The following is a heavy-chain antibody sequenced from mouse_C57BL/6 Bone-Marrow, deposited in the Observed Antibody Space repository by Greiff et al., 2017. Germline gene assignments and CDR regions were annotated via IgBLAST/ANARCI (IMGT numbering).Heavy chain of an antibody. J-gene: IGHJ2*01. CDR3: TTFFDY. CDR2: IDPEDGDT. Sequence: VQLQQSGAELVRPGASVKLSCTASGFNITDYYMHWVKQRPEQGLEWIGRIDPEDGDTAYAPKFHGKDTMTADTSSNTAYLQLHSLTSEGTAVYYCTTFFDYWGQGTTLTVSA. CDR1: GFNITDYY. V-gene: IGHV14-1*01.